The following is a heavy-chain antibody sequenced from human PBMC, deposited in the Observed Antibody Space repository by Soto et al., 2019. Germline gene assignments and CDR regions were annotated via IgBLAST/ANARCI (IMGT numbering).Heavy chain of an antibody. J-gene: IGHJ4*02. CDR2: ISYDGSTK. V-gene: IGHV3-30*03. D-gene: IGHD6-19*01. Sequence: GGSLTLSCAASGFTFSTYGMHWVRQPPGKGLEWVAVISYDGSTKYYADSVKGRFTISRDNFKNTLYLQMNSPTADATAEYYCASGEGNRASSCCYGRFDYWGQGTLVTVSS. CDR3: ASGEGNRASSCCYGRFDY. CDR1: GFTFSTYG.